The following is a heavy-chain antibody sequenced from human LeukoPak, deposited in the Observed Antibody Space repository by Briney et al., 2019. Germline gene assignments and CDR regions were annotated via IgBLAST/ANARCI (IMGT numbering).Heavy chain of an antibody. D-gene: IGHD6-19*01. V-gene: IGHV1-3*01. J-gene: IGHJ4*02. CDR1: GYTFTSYA. CDR2: INAGNGNT. Sequence: ASEKVSCKASGYTFTSYAMHWVRQAPGQRLEWMGWINAGNGNTKYSQKFQGRVTITRDTSASTAYMELSSLRSEDTAVYYCARWGYSSGSPTDYWGQGTLVTVSS. CDR3: ARWGYSSGSPTDY.